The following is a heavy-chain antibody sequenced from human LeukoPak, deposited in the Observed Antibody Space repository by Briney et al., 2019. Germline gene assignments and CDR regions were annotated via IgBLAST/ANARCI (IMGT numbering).Heavy chain of an antibody. CDR3: ARDPPAVTTNTYA. D-gene: IGHD3-3*01. J-gene: IGHJ5*02. Sequence: PGGSLRLSCAASGFTFSSYWMSWARQAPGKGLEWVANIKQDGSEKYYVDSVKGRFTISRDNAKNSLYLQMNSLRVEDTAVYYCARDPPAVTTNTYAWGQGTLVTVSS. CDR2: IKQDGSEK. V-gene: IGHV3-7*01. CDR1: GFTFSSYW.